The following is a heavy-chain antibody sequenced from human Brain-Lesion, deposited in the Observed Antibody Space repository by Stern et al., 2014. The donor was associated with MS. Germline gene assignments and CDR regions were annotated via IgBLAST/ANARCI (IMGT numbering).Heavy chain of an antibody. CDR1: GYIFTGYY. CDR2: ITTNKGGT. Sequence: QVQLVQSGAEVKKPGASVKVSCKTSGYIFTGYYIHWVRQAPGQGLEWMAWITTNKGGTKYAEKFQGRVTMSRDTSISTAYVELSSLTSDDTAVYYCARDQRGITIFGVVTDYYYLGMDVWGQGTTVTVSS. V-gene: IGHV1-2*02. J-gene: IGHJ6*02. D-gene: IGHD3-3*01. CDR3: ARDQRGITIFGVVTDYYYLGMDV.